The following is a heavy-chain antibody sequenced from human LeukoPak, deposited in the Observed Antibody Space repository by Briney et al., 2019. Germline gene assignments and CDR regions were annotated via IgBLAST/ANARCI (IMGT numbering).Heavy chain of an antibody. V-gene: IGHV4-34*01. CDR1: GGSLSSYY. D-gene: IGHD4-17*01. J-gene: IGHJ4*02. CDR3: ARDYGDYVSSDY. CDR2: INHSGST. Sequence: PSETLSLTCAVYGGSLSSYYWSWIRQPPGKGLEWIGEINHSGSTNYNPSLKSRVTISVDTSKNQFSLKLSSVTAADTAVYYCARDYGDYVSSDYWGQGTLVTVSS.